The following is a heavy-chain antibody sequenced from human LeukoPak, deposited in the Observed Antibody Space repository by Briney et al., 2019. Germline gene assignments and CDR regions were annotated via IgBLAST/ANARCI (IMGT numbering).Heavy chain of an antibody. CDR2: VAADGGAK. V-gene: IGHV3-30*18. J-gene: IGHJ4*02. Sequence: GGSLRLSCDLPFRVHCMHWVRQAPGTGLEWLAVVAADGGAKFYADSVRGRFTVFRDTSRNTVFLQLGGLKTDDTAVYYCAKEGRWGSWYFDYWGQGALVTVSS. CDR3: AKEGRWGSWYFDY. CDR1: LPFRVHC. D-gene: IGHD3-16*01.